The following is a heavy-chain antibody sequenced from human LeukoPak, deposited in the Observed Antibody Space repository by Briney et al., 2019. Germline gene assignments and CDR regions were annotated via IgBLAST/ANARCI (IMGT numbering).Heavy chain of an antibody. V-gene: IGHV4-30-2*01. Sequence: SETLSLACAVSGGSISSGGYSWSWIRQPPGKGLEWIGYIYHSGSTYYNPSLKSRVTISVDRSKNQFSLKLSSVTAADTAVYYCARGHCSGGTCYSRVPSWFDPWGQGTLVTVSS. J-gene: IGHJ5*02. CDR2: IYHSGST. CDR3: ARGHCSGGTCYSRVPSWFDP. CDR1: GGSISSGGYS. D-gene: IGHD2-15*01.